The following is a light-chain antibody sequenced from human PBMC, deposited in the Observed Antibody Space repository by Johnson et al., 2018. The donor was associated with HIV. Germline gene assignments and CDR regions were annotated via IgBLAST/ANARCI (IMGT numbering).Light chain of an antibody. CDR2: DNN. CDR1: SSNIGNNY. J-gene: IGLJ1*01. Sequence: QSVLTQPPSVSAAPGQRVTISCSGSSSNIGNNYVSWYQQLPGTAPKLLIYDNNKRPSGSPDRFSGSTSGTSATLGITGLPTGDEADYYRATWVGSLTIGSVFGTGTKVTVL. CDR3: ATWVGSLTIGSV. V-gene: IGLV1-51*01.